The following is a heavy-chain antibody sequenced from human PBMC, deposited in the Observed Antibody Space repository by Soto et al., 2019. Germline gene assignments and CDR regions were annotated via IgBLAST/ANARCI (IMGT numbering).Heavy chain of an antibody. D-gene: IGHD3-22*01. Sequence: EVQLVESGGDLVQPRGSLGLSCAASGITFSPYWRHWVRQAPGKGLLWVSRIKTDGTYATYAASVKGRFTISRAHAKNTLYLPMNRRRGEDAAVYYCAAGGSGYSANWCQGTLVTVSS. CDR3: AAGGSGYSAN. CDR2: IKTDGTYA. J-gene: IGHJ4*02. V-gene: IGHV3-74*01. CDR1: GITFSPYW.